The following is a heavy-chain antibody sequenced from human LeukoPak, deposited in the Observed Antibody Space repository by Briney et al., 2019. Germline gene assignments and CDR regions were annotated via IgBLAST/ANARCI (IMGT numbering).Heavy chain of an antibody. Sequence: GESLKISCKGSGYSFTSYWIGWVRQMPGKGLEWMGIIYPGDSDTRYSPSFQGQVTISADKSISTAYLQWSSLKASDTAMYYCARRPRVATTLYGMDVWGQGTTVTVSS. CDR1: GYSFTSYW. J-gene: IGHJ6*02. CDR3: ARRPRVATTLYGMDV. D-gene: IGHD5-12*01. V-gene: IGHV5-51*01. CDR2: IYPGDSDT.